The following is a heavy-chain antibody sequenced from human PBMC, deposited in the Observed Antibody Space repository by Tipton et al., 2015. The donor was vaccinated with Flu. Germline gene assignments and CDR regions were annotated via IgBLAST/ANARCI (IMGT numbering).Heavy chain of an antibody. D-gene: IGHD6-13*01. Sequence: TLSLTCTVSGGSISSEYWSWIRRPPGKALEWIGSVYYSGTTNYNPSLKSRVTISVDTSKTQLSLKLNSVTAADTAVYYCARDVAAVPAAIRDWGQGTLVTVSS. CDR2: VYYSGTT. CDR3: ARDVAAVPAAIRD. V-gene: IGHV4-59*01. J-gene: IGHJ4*02. CDR1: GGSISSEY.